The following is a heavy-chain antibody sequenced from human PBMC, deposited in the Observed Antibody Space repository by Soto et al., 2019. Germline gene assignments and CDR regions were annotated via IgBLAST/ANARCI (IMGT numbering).Heavy chain of an antibody. CDR1: GFTFSTYG. D-gene: IGHD3-3*01. CDR3: AKEEKLNYDLDY. J-gene: IGHJ4*02. CDR2: ISSDGISK. V-gene: IGHV3-30*18. Sequence: QVQLVESGGRVVQPGRSLRLSCAASGFTFSTYGMHWVRQAPGKGLEWVAIISSDGISKHYADSVKGRFTISRDNSNNTLYLQMNSLGGEDTSISYCAKEEKLNYDLDYWGQGTQVTVST.